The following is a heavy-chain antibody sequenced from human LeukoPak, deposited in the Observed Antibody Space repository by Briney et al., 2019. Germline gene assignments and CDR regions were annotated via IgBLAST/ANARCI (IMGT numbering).Heavy chain of an antibody. J-gene: IGHJ4*02. CDR1: GFTVSSNY. Sequence: GGSLRLSCVASGFTVSSNYMSWVRQAPGKGLDWVSVIFSGRNTYYADSVKGRFTISTDNSKNTLDLQMNSLRAEDTAVYYCARTVPGYCSGGSCLGYWGQGTLVTVSS. D-gene: IGHD2-15*01. CDR2: IFSGRNT. CDR3: ARTVPGYCSGGSCLGY. V-gene: IGHV3-66*01.